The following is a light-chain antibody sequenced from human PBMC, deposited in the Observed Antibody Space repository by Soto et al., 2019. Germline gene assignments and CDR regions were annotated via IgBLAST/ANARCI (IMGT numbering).Light chain of an antibody. V-gene: IGLV2-8*01. J-gene: IGLJ1*01. CDR2: EVN. CDR3: SSYAGSSNL. Sequence: QSVLTQPPSASGSPGQSVAISCTGTSSDVGGYNYVSWYQQHPGKAPKLMIYEVNKRPSGVPDRFSGSKSGNTASLTVSGPQAEDEADYYCSSYAGSSNLFGTGTKVTVL. CDR1: SSDVGGYNY.